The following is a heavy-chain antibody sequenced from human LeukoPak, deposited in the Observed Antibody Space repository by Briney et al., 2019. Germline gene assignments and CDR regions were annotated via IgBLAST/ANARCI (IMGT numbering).Heavy chain of an antibody. CDR3: LVLRFLEWKVDY. J-gene: IGHJ4*02. Sequence: PGGSLRLSCAASGFTFSGSAMHWVRQASGKGLERVGRIRSKANSYATAYAASVKGRFTISRDDSKNTAYLQMNSLKTEDTAVYYCLVLRFLEWKVDYWGQGTLVTVSS. CDR2: IRSKANSYAT. D-gene: IGHD3-3*01. V-gene: IGHV3-73*01. CDR1: GFTFSGSA.